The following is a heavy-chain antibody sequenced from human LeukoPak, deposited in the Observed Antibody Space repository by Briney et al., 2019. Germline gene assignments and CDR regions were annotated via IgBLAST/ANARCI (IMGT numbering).Heavy chain of an antibody. CDR2: INWNGGST. D-gene: IGHD2-15*01. V-gene: IGHV3-20*04. J-gene: IGHJ6*03. CDR3: ARVGYCSGGSCDAGIHYYYYYMDV. CDR1: GFTFDDYG. Sequence: GGSLRLSCAASGFTFDDYGMSWVRQAPGKGLERVSGINWNGGSTGYADSVKGRFTISRDNAKNSLYLQMNSLRAEDTALYYCARVGYCSGGSCDAGIHYYYYYMDVWGKGTTVTVSS.